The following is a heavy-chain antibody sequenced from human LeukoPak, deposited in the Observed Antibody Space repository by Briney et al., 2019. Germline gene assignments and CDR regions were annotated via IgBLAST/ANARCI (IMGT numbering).Heavy chain of an antibody. CDR1: GYTFTGYY. J-gene: IGHJ3*02. Sequence: ASVKVSCKASGYTFTGYYMHWVRQAPGQGLEWMGRINPNSGGTNYAQKFQGRVTMTRDTSISTAYMELSRLRSDDTAVYYCARMYYDILTGSDAFDIWGQGTMVTVSS. CDR2: INPNSGGT. CDR3: ARMYYDILTGSDAFDI. D-gene: IGHD3-9*01. V-gene: IGHV1-2*06.